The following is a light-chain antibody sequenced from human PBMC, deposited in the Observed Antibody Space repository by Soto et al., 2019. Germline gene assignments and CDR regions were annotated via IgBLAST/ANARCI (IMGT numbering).Light chain of an antibody. Sequence: DIQMTQSPSSLSASVGDRVTLTCRASQDISQYLAWYQQRPGKVPKLLIYYASTLQSGVPSRFSGSGSWTDFTLTISSLQPEDVATYYYLEYTNDAPGTFGQGTKVEI. CDR1: QDISQY. CDR3: LEYTNDAPGT. V-gene: IGKV1-27*01. J-gene: IGKJ1*01. CDR2: YAS.